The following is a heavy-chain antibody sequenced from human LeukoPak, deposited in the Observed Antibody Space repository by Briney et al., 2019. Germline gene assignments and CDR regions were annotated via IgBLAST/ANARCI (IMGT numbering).Heavy chain of an antibody. Sequence: RISCKGSGYSFTNYGISWVRQAPGQGLEWMGGIIPIFGTANYAQKFQGRVTITADESTSTAYMELSSLRSEDTAVYYCARDIATGTTSRGNWFDPWGQGTLVTVSS. J-gene: IGHJ5*02. CDR2: IIPIFGTA. V-gene: IGHV1-69*01. CDR3: ARDIATGTTSRGNWFDP. D-gene: IGHD1-1*01. CDR1: GYSFTNYG.